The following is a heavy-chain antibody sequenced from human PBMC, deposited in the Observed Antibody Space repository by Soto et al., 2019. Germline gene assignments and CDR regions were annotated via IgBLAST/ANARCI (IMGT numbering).Heavy chain of an antibody. D-gene: IGHD2-21*01. CDR3: ARIPDYYDAFDI. Sequence: SETLSLTCTVSGGSISSYYWSWIRQPPGKGLEWIGYIYYSGSTNYNPSLKSRVTISVETSKNQFSLKLSSVTAADTAVYYCARIPDYYDAFDIWGQGTMVTVSS. V-gene: IGHV4-59*01. CDR2: IYYSGST. J-gene: IGHJ3*02. CDR1: GGSISSYY.